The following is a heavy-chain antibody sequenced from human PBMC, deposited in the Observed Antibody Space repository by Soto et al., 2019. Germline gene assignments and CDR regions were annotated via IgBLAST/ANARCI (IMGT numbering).Heavy chain of an antibody. CDR2: INHSGST. CDR1: GGSFRGYY. D-gene: IGHD2-8*02. CDR3: ARDKITGLFDY. J-gene: IGHJ4*02. V-gene: IGHV4-34*01. Sequence: PSETLYLTCAVFGGSFRGYYWTWIRQPPGTGLEWIGEINHSGSTNYNPSLKSRVTISVDTSKNQFSLKLTSVTAADTAVYYCARDKITGLFDYWGQGTLVTVSS.